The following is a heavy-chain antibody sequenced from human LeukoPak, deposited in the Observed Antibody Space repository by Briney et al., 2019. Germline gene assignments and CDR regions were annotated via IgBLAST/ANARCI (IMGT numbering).Heavy chain of an antibody. Sequence: GASVKVSCKVSGYTLTELSMHWVRQAPGKGLEWMGGFDPEDGETLYAQRFQGRVTMTKDTSTDTVYMELSSLKSEDTAVYYCARSKGEVADELDYWGQGTLVTVSS. V-gene: IGHV1-24*01. D-gene: IGHD6-19*01. CDR1: GYTLTELS. CDR3: ARSKGEVADELDY. J-gene: IGHJ4*02. CDR2: FDPEDGET.